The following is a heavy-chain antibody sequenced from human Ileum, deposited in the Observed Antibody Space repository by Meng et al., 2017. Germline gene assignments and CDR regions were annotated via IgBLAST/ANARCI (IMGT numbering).Heavy chain of an antibody. D-gene: IGHD2-2*01. CDR2: IYASVST. V-gene: IGHV4-4*07. Sequence: QVQLKNAGPGMGKPSETLYLPCHVAGCSISNYYWSWIRQPAGKGLEWIGRIYASVSTNYNPSLRTRIPMSVDTSKRQFSLKLTSITAADTAVYYCVRDGSSSSGGTLWGRGTLVTVSS. J-gene: IGHJ2*01. CDR1: GCSISNYY. CDR3: VRDGSSSSGGTL.